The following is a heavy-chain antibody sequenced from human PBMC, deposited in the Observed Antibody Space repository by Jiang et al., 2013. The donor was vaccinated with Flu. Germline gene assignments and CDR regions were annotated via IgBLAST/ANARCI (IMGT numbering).Heavy chain of an antibody. CDR3: AKMRGSGWYKEGDY. D-gene: IGHD6-19*01. CDR2: TSGSGVSS. J-gene: IGHJ4*02. CDR1: GFTFSSYA. V-gene: IGHV3-23*04. Sequence: QLVESGGGLVQPGGSLRLSCAASGFTFSSYAMSWVRQAPGKGLEWVSVTSGSGVSSFYADSVKGRFTISRDNSKNTLYLQMNSLRVEDTAVYYCAKMRGSGWYKEGDYWGQGTLVTVSS.